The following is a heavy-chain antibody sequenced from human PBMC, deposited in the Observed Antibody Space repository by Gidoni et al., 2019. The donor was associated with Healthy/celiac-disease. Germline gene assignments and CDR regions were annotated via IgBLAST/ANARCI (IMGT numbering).Heavy chain of an antibody. J-gene: IGHJ3*02. CDR1: GFSLSTRGMR. CDR3: ARQYCSGGSCYSGGDAFDI. D-gene: IGHD2-15*01. CDR2: IDWDDDK. V-gene: IGHV2-70*04. Sequence: QVTLKESGPALVKPTQTLTLTCNFSGFSLSTRGMRASWIRQPPGKALEWLARIDWDDDKFYSTSLKTRLTISKDTSKNQVVLTMTNMDPVDTATYYCARQYCSGGSCYSGGDAFDIWGQGTMVTVSS.